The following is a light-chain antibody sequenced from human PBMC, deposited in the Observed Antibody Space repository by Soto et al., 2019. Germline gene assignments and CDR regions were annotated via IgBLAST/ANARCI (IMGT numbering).Light chain of an antibody. CDR1: QGISNY. Sequence: DIQMTQSPSSLSASVGDRVTITCRASQGISNYLAWYQQKPGKVPKLLIYAASTLQSGVPSRFSGSGSGTDFTLTISSLQPEDVATYYCQKYNSAPPGTFGQGTRLESK. CDR2: AAS. J-gene: IGKJ5*01. V-gene: IGKV1-27*01. CDR3: QKYNSAPPGT.